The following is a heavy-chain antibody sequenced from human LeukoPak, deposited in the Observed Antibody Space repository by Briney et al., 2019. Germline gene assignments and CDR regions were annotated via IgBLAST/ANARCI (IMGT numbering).Heavy chain of an antibody. CDR3: ARERKYSSSSDFGY. Sequence: GGSLRLSRAASGFTVSSNYMSWVRQAPGKGLEWVSVIYSGGSTYYADSVKGRSTISRDNSKNTLYLQMNSLRAEDTAVYYCARERKYSSSSDFGYWGQGTLVTVSS. CDR2: IYSGGST. CDR1: GFTVSSNY. J-gene: IGHJ4*02. D-gene: IGHD6-6*01. V-gene: IGHV3-66*02.